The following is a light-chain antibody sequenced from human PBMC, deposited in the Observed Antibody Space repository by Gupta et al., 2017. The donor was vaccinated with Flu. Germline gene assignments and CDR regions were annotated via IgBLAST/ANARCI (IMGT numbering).Light chain of an antibody. Sequence: VTIPCSGSSSNIGSNTVNWYQQVPGTAPKLLIYGNNQRPSGVPDRFSGSKSGTSASLAISXLXSEDEAXYYCAAWDDSLIGHYVFGTGTKVTVL. V-gene: IGLV1-44*01. CDR1: SSNIGSNT. CDR2: GNN. CDR3: AAWDDSLIGHYV. J-gene: IGLJ1*01.